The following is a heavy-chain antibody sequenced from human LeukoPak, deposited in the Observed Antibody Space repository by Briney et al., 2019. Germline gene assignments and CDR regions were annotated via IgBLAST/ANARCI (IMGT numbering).Heavy chain of an antibody. V-gene: IGHV1-2*02. D-gene: IGHD6-6*01. CDR2: INPNSGGI. CDR1: GYTFTGYY. J-gene: IGHJ4*02. Sequence: ASVKVSCKASGYTFTGYYMHWVRQAPGQGLEWMGWINPNSGGINYAQKFQGSVTMTRDTTISTAYMELSRLRSDDTAVYYCAREPSSIAARPYFDYWGQGTLVTVSS. CDR3: AREPSSIAARPYFDY.